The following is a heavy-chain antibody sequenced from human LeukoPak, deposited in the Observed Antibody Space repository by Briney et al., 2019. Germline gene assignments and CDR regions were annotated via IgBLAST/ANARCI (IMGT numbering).Heavy chain of an antibody. Sequence: ASVKVSCKTSGYTFTDYFMHWVRQATGQGLEWMGWMNPNSGNTGYAQKFQGRVTMTRNTSISTAYMELSSLRSEDTAVYYCARGPRVDYYYYYYGMDVWGQGTTVTVSS. CDR2: MNPNSGNT. J-gene: IGHJ6*02. CDR1: GYTFTDYF. D-gene: IGHD3-3*01. V-gene: IGHV1-8*02. CDR3: ARGPRVDYYYYYYGMDV.